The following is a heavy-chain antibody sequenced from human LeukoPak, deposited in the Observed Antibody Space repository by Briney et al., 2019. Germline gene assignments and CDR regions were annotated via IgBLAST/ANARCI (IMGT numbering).Heavy chain of an antibody. CDR2: IYYSGST. J-gene: IGHJ3*02. D-gene: IGHD6-13*01. V-gene: IGHV4-59*01. CDR3: ARDSSMRSSWDHHDAFDI. CDR1: GVSISSYY. Sequence: SETLSLTCTVSGVSISSYYWSWIRQPPGKGLEWIGYIYYSGSTNYNPSLKSRVTISVDTSKNQFSLKLSSVTAADTAVYYCARDSSMRSSWDHHDAFDIWGQGTMVTVSS.